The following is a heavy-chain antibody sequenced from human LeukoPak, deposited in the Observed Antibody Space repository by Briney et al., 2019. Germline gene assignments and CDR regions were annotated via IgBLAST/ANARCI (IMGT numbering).Heavy chain of an antibody. J-gene: IGHJ5*02. CDR3: ARDINRAAAGTHWFDP. D-gene: IGHD6-13*01. V-gene: IGHV3-21*01. CDR1: GFTFSSYS. Sequence: PGGSLRLSCAASGFTFSSYSMNWVRQALGKGLEWVSSISSSSSYIYYADSVKGRFTISRDNAKNSLYLQMNSLRAEDTAVYYCARDINRAAAGTHWFDPWGQGTLVTVSS. CDR2: ISSSSSYI.